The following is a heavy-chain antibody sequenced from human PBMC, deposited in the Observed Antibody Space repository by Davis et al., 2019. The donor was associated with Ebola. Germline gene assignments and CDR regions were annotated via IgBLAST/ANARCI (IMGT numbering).Heavy chain of an antibody. V-gene: IGHV1-69*10. CDR1: GGTFSSYA. D-gene: IGHD2-21*01. Sequence: SVKVSCKASGGTFSSYAISWVRQAPGQGLEWMGGIIPILGIANYAQKFQGRVTITADESTSTAYMELSSLRSEDTAVYYCARGGGVVVIAPTDYYYYMDVWGKGTTVTVSS. J-gene: IGHJ6*03. CDR3: ARGGGVVVIAPTDYYYYMDV. CDR2: IIPILGIA.